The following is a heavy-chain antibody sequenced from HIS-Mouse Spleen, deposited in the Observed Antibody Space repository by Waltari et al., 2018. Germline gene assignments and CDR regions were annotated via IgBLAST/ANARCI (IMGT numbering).Heavy chain of an antibody. CDR1: GLSFRSDR. V-gene: IGHV3-7*01. CDR2: IKQDGSEK. J-gene: IGHJ2*01. CDR3: ARDRYWYFDL. Sequence: EVLRVESGGGWVQPGGSLRLSCAAPGLSFRSDRLRCGRQVLGKGLELVANIKQDGSEKCYVDSVKGRFTISRDNAKNSLYLQMNSLRAEDTAVYYCARDRYWYFDLWGRGTLVTVSS.